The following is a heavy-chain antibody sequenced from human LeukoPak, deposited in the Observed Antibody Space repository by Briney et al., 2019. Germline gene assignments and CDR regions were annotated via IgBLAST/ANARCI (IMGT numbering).Heavy chain of an antibody. CDR3: ARRDSYSSGYYYFDY. V-gene: IGHV4-39*01. J-gene: IGHJ4*02. D-gene: IGHD3-22*01. CDR2: INYRGNT. CDR1: GGSISSYY. Sequence: SETLSLTCSVSGGSISSYYWGWIRQPPGKGLDWIGIINYRGNTYYNPSLKSRVTISVDTSKNQFSLKLSSVTAADTAVYYCARRDSYSSGYYYFDYWGQGTLVTVSS.